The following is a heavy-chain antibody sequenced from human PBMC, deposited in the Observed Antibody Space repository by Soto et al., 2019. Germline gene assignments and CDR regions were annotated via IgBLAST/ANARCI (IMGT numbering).Heavy chain of an antibody. J-gene: IGHJ6*02. CDR2: FDPEDGET. Sequence: ASVKVSCKVSGYTLTELSMHWVRQAPGKGLEWMGGFDPEDGETIYAQKFQGRVTMTEDTSTDTAYMELSSLRSGDTAVYYCATVKEYYYGMDVWGQGTTVTVSS. CDR1: GYTLTELS. V-gene: IGHV1-24*01. CDR3: ATVKEYYYGMDV.